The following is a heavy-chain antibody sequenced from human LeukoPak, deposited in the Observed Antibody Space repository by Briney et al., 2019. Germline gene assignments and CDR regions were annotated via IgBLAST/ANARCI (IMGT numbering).Heavy chain of an antibody. V-gene: IGHV4-39*01. CDR1: GGSVSSSSYY. Sequence: SETLSLTCTVSGGSVSSSSYYWGWIRQPPGKGLEWIGGIYYSGSTYYNPSLKSRVTISVDTSKNQFSLKLSSVTAAETAVYCCARQWYYYGSGSCSWVDPWGQGTPVTVSS. J-gene: IGHJ5*02. CDR3: ARQWYYYGSGSCSWVDP. CDR2: IYYSGST. D-gene: IGHD3-10*01.